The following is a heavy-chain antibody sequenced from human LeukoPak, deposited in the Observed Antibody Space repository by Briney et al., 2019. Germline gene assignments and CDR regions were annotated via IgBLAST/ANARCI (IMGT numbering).Heavy chain of an antibody. CDR3: ARDIAPAGLFFDY. D-gene: IGHD6-13*01. V-gene: IGHV3-7*01. CDR1: GFTLSSYW. Sequence: GGSLRLSCAASGFTLSSYWMSWVRQAPGKGLEWVANIKYDGSEKDYVDSVKGRFAISRDNAKNSLYLQMNSLRAEDTAVYYCARDIAPAGLFFDYWGQGTLVTVSS. CDR2: IKYDGSEK. J-gene: IGHJ4*02.